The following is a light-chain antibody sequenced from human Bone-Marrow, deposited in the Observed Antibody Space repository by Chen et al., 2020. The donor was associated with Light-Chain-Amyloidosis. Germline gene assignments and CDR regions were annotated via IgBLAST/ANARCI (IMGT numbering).Light chain of an antibody. CDR2: EVT. Sequence: QSALTQPPSASGSPGQSVTISCTGTSSDVGGYNHVSWYQQHPDKAPKLMIYEVTNRPSWVPDRFSGSKSDNTASLTISGLQTEDEADYFCSSYTITNTLVFGSGTRVTVL. CDR3: SSYTITNTLV. V-gene: IGLV2-8*01. CDR1: SSDVGGYNH. J-gene: IGLJ1*01.